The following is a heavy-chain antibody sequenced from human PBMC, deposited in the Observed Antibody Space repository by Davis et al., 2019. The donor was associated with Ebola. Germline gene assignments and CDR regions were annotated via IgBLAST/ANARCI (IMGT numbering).Heavy chain of an antibody. V-gene: IGHV1-8*01. Sequence: ASVKVSCKASGYTFTSYDINWVRQATGQGLEWMGWMNPNSGNTGYAQKFQGRVTMTRDTSTSTVYMELSSLRSEDTAVYYCAIQVPRPRVDYYGMDVWGQGTTVTVSS. CDR1: GYTFTSYD. CDR3: AIQVPRPRVDYYGMDV. D-gene: IGHD6-6*01. CDR2: MNPNSGNT. J-gene: IGHJ6*02.